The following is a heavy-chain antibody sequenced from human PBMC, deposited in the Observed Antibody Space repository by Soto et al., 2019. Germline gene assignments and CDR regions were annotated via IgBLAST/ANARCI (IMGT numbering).Heavy chain of an antibody. CDR3: ARGRRSSSSWYHYYYAMDV. V-gene: IGHV4-34*01. J-gene: IGHJ6*02. CDR1: GRSFSGYY. D-gene: IGHD6-13*01. Sequence: TLSLTCAVYGRSFSGYYCSWIRQPPGKGLEWIGEINHSGSTNYNPSLKSRVTISVDTSTTQFSLKRSSVTAADTAAYYCARGRRSSSSWYHYYYAMDVWGQGTTVTVSS. CDR2: INHSGST.